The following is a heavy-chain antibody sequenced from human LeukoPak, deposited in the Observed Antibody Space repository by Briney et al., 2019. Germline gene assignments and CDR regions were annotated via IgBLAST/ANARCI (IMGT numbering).Heavy chain of an antibody. J-gene: IGHJ4*02. CDR1: GHSFINYW. CDR2: IFPGDSHT. D-gene: IGHD1-26*01. Sequence: GESLKISCKGPGHSFINYWIAVVRQMPGEGLEWMGIIFPGDSHTRYSPSFQGQVTISADMSTDTAYLQWSSLRASDTAMYYCARIAATWYGGSWGQGTLVFVSS. CDR3: ARIAATWYGGS. V-gene: IGHV5-51*01.